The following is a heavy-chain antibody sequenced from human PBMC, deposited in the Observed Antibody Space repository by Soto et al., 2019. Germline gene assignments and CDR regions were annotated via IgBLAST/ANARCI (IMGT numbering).Heavy chain of an antibody. CDR1: GGSISSDYYC. CDR2: ISNSVNT. V-gene: IGHV4-30-4*01. CDR3: ARGPSGDKVDN. J-gene: IGHJ4*01. D-gene: IGHD7-27*01. Sequence: QVQLQESGPGLVKPSQTLSLTCTVSGGSISSDYYCWSWIRQSPEKGLEWIGHISNSVNTYSNPSLSRRVTISVDTSKNHFSLKLTSVTAADTAVYYCARGPSGDKVDNWGHGTLVTVSS.